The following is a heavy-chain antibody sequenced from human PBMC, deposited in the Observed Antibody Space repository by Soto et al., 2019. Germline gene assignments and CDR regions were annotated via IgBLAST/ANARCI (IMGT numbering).Heavy chain of an antibody. CDR2: IYHSGST. CDR1: GYSISSGYY. Sequence: ASETLSLTCAVSGYSISSGYYWGWIRQPPGKGLEWIGSIYHSGSTYYNPSLKSRVTISVDTSKNQFSLKLSSVTAADTAVYYCARARGSSSSGLLRFDPWGQGTLVTVSS. CDR3: ARARGSSSSGLLRFDP. V-gene: IGHV4-38-2*01. D-gene: IGHD6-6*01. J-gene: IGHJ5*02.